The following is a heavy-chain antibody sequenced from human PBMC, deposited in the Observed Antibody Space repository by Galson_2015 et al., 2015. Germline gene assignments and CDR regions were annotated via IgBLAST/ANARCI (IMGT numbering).Heavy chain of an antibody. CDR3: ATPFGFRWGIAAAGHRYFDL. CDR1: GYTLTELS. D-gene: IGHD6-13*01. CDR2: FDPEDGET. Sequence: SVKVSCKVSGYTLTELSMHWVRQAPGKGLEWMGGFDPEDGETIYAHKFQCRFTMTEDTSTDTAYMELSSLRSEDTAVYYCATPFGFRWGIAAAGHRYFDLWGRGTLVTVSS. V-gene: IGHV1-24*01. J-gene: IGHJ2*01.